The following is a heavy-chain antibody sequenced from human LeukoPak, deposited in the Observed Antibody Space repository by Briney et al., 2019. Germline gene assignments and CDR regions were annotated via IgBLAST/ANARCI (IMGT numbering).Heavy chain of an antibody. J-gene: IGHJ4*02. CDR2: INHSGST. CDR1: GGSFSGYY. D-gene: IGHD3-3*01. CDR3: ARRPRTITIFGVVNQRTHPHDY. V-gene: IGHV4-34*01. Sequence: SETLSLTCAVYGGSFSGYYWSWIRQPPGKGLEWIGEINHSGSTNYNPSLKSRVTISVDTSKNQFSLKLSSVTAADTAVYYCARRPRTITIFGVVNQRTHPHDYWGQGTLVTVSS.